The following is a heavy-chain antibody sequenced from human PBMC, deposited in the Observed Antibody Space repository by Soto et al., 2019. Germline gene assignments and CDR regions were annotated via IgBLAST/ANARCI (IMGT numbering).Heavy chain of an antibody. CDR1: GFTFSNAW. CDR3: TTPIGGIQLYHYYGMDV. Sequence: PGGSLRLSCAASGFTFSNAWMNWVRQAPGKGLEWVGRIKSKTDGGTTDYAAPVKGRFTISRDDSKNTLYLQMNSLKTEDTAVYYCTTPIGGIQLYHYYGMDVWGQGTTVTVSS. V-gene: IGHV3-15*07. J-gene: IGHJ6*02. D-gene: IGHD5-18*01. CDR2: IKSKTDGGTT.